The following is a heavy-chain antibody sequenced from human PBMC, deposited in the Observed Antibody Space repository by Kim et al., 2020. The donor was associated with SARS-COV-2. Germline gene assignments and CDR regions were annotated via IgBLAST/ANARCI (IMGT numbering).Heavy chain of an antibody. CDR1: GGSISSGDYY. CDR3: ARDRAVRGGIITQYQDCGMDV. J-gene: IGHJ6*02. Sequence: SETLSLTCTVSGGSISSGDYYWSWIRQPPGKGLEWIGYIYYSGSTYYNPSLKSRVTISVDTSKNQFSLKLSSVTAADTAVYYCARDRAVRGGIITQYQDCGMDVWGQGTTVTVSS. D-gene: IGHD3-10*01. CDR2: IYYSGST. V-gene: IGHV4-30-4*01.